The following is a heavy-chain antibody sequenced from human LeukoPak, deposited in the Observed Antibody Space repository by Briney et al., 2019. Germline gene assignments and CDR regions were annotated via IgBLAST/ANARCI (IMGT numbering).Heavy chain of an antibody. J-gene: IGHJ6*03. V-gene: IGHV4-39*07. CDR1: GGSISTSSYY. CDR2: INHSGST. Sequence: SETLSLTCTVSGGSISTSSYYWSWIRQPPGKGLEWIGEINHSGSTNYNPSLKSRVTISVDTSKNQFSLKLSSVTAADTAVYYCAGSCNYYYYMDVWGKGTTVTISS. CDR3: AGSCNYYYYMDV.